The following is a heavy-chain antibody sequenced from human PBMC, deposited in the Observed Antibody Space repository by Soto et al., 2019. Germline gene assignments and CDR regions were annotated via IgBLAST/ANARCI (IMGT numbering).Heavy chain of an antibody. CDR2: ISTYNGDT. Sequence: QVQLVQSGAEVKKPGASVKVSCKASGYTFTRSGISWVRQAPGQGLEWMGWISTYNGDTNYAQTFQGRVTMTTDTSTRTVNMDVRRLRSDDTAVYYCAREGVAPYYYYGMDVWGQGNPVTVSS. V-gene: IGHV1-18*01. J-gene: IGHJ6*02. CDR1: GYTFTRSG. CDR3: AREGVAPYYYYGMDV.